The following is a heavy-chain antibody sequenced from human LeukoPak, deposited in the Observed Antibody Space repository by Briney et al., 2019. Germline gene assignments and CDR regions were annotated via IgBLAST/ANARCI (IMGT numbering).Heavy chain of an antibody. CDR1: GFTFSSYA. J-gene: IGHJ6*02. CDR2: IYSGGNT. CDR3: ARVSGSSLLSPMDV. Sequence: GGSLRLSCTASGFTFSSYAMNWVRQAPGQGLEWVSVIYSGGNTYYPDSVKGRFTISRDNSKNTLYLQMNSLRVDDTAVYYCARVSGSSLLSPMDVWGQGTTVTVSS. V-gene: IGHV3-53*01. D-gene: IGHD2/OR15-2a*01.